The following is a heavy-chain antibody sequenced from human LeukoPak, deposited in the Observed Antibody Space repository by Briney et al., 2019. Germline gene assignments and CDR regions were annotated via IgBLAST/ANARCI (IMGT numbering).Heavy chain of an antibody. Sequence: SETLSLTCTASGGTISSSSYYWGWLRPPPGQELVWVGRIYYSATNYYNPSLNSRATISVDTSKNEFFLQLSSVTAADTAVYDCARLPYNGSFHPWRQGTLVSVSS. CDR2: IYYSATN. V-gene: IGHV4-39*01. CDR3: ARLPYNGSFHP. CDR1: GGTISSSSYY. D-gene: IGHD1-14*01. J-gene: IGHJ5*02.